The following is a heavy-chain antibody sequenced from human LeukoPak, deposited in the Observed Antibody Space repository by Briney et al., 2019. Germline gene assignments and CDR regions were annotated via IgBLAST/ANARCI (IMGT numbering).Heavy chain of an antibody. J-gene: IGHJ3*02. CDR2: IYHSGST. CDR3: ARHDPIVGTPDAFDI. CDR1: GYSISSGYY. V-gene: IGHV4-38-2*02. Sequence: PSETLSLTCTVSGYSISSGYYWGWIRQPPGKGLEWIGSIYHSGSTDYNPSLKSRVTISLDTSKNQFSLKLSSVTAADTAVYYCARHDPIVGTPDAFDIWGQGTMVTVSS. D-gene: IGHD1-26*01.